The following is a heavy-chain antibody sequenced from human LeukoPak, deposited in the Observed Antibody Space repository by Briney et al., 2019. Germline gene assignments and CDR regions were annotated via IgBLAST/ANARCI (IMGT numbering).Heavy chain of an antibody. V-gene: IGHV4-38-2*02. D-gene: IGHD6-6*01. CDR3: ARGGIAARLASHFDY. Sequence: SETLSLTCTVSGYSISSGYFWGWIRQSPGKGLEWIGSISHSGSAYYNPFLKSRVTISVDTSKNQFSLKLSSVTAADTAVYYCARGGIAARLASHFDYWGQGTLVTVSS. CDR2: ISHSGSA. CDR1: GYSISSGYF. J-gene: IGHJ4*02.